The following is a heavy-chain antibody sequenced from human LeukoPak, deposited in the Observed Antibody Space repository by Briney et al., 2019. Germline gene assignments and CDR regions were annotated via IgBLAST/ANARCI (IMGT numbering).Heavy chain of an antibody. CDR3: ARHSLWGSYSNWFDP. Sequence: SETLSLTCTVSGGSISSYYWSWIQQPPGKGLEWIGYIYCSGGTNYNPSLKSRVTISVDTSKNQFSLKLSSVTAADTAVYYCARHSLWGSYSNWFDPWGQGTLVTVSS. V-gene: IGHV4-59*08. J-gene: IGHJ5*02. CDR1: GGSISSYY. D-gene: IGHD3-16*01. CDR2: IYCSGGT.